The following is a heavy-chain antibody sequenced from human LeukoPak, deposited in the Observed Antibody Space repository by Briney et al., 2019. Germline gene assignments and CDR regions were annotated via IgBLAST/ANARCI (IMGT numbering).Heavy chain of an antibody. J-gene: IGHJ6*02. Sequence: EASVTVSFTASGGTFSSYAISWVRQAPGQGLEWMGGIIPIFGTANHAQKFQGRVTITADESTSTAYMELSSLRSEDTAVYFCARDRGCGGDCYLDYYGMDVWGQGTTVTVSS. CDR2: IIPIFGTA. D-gene: IGHD2-21*02. CDR3: ARDRGCGGDCYLDYYGMDV. CDR1: GGTFSSYA. V-gene: IGHV1-69*13.